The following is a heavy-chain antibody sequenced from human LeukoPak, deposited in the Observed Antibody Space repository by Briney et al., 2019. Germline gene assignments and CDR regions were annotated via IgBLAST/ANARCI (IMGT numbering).Heavy chain of an antibody. V-gene: IGHV3-21*01. D-gene: IGHD5-24*01. CDR1: GFIFSSHH. CDR3: ARTSRRRDGSQLWSSDY. J-gene: IGHJ4*02. CDR2: ISYDDSFI. Sequence: GGSLRLSCAASGFIFSSHHMHWVRQPPGKGLEWVSSISYDDSFIYYGNSMKGRFTISRDNANNLLYLQMNSLRAEDSAVYYCARTSRRRDGSQLWSSDYWGQGTLVTVSS.